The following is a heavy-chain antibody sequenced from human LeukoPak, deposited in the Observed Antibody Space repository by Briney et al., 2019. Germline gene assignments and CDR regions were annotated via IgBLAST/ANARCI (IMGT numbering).Heavy chain of an antibody. J-gene: IGHJ4*02. CDR3: AKAPVTTCRGAYCYPFDY. CDR2: ISDSGNT. Sequence: GGSLRLSCAASGFTFSTYGMNWVRQAPGKGLEWVSAISDSGNTYHADSVKGRFTISRDSSKNTLFLQMNRLRPEGAAVYYCAKAPVTTCRGAYCYPFDYWGQGTLVTVSS. V-gene: IGHV3-23*01. CDR1: GFTFSTYG. D-gene: IGHD2-21*01.